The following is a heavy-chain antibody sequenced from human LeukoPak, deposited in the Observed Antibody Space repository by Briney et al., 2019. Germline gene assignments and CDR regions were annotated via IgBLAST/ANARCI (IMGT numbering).Heavy chain of an antibody. V-gene: IGHV3-48*01. Sequence: PGGSLRLSCAASGFTFSSYSMNWVRQAPGKGLEWASYISSSSSTIYYADSVKGRFTISRDNAKNSLYLQMNSLRAEDTAVYYCARGADGGIVVVVAATYFDYWGQGTLVTVSS. D-gene: IGHD2-15*01. J-gene: IGHJ4*02. CDR3: ARGADGGIVVVVAATYFDY. CDR2: ISSSSSTI. CDR1: GFTFSSYS.